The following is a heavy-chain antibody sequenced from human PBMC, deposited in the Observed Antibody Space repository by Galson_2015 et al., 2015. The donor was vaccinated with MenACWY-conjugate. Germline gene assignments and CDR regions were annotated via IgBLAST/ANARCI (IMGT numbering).Heavy chain of an antibody. V-gene: IGHV4-61*08. CDR3: AREFSY. CDR1: GGSASSRGYY. CDR2: IYDSGTT. Sequence: ATLSLACAVSGGSASSRGYYWTWIRPPPGQGLEWIGLIYDSGTTKYTPYLKDLVTISLDTSKNQVSLKLSSVTAADTAVCYWAREFSYWGQGTLVTVSS. D-gene: IGHD2/OR15-2a*01. J-gene: IGHJ4*02.